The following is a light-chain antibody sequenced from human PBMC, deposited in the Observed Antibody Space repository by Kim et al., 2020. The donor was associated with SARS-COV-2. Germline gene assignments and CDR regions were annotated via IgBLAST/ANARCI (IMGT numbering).Light chain of an antibody. Sequence: GKPRTISCPRSSGSIASNYVHWYQLRPGSAPTSVIYEDNQRPSGVPDRFSGSIDSSSNSASLTISGLKTEDEADYYCQSYDSSNWVFGGGTQLTVL. CDR2: EDN. V-gene: IGLV6-57*03. CDR1: SGSIASNY. J-gene: IGLJ3*02. CDR3: QSYDSSNWV.